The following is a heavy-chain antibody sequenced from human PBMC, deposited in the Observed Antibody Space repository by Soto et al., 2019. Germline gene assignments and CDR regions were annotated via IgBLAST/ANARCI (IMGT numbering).Heavy chain of an antibody. V-gene: IGHV3-13*01. CDR2: IGSGGDT. Sequence: EVQLVESGGGLVQPGGSLRLSCAASGFTLSSYDIHWVRQATGEGLAWVSGIGSGGDTHYADSVKGRFIISREDGKNSLYLQMNHLRVGDTAVYYCTRKTPPTGMEVWGQGDTVTVSS. CDR3: TRKTPPTGMEV. D-gene: IGHD3-9*01. J-gene: IGHJ6*02. CDR1: GFTLSSYD.